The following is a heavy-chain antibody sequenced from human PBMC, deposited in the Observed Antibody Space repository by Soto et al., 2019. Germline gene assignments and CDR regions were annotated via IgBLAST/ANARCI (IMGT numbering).Heavy chain of an antibody. Sequence: GGSLRLSCASSGFTFTRYSMNWVRQAPGKGLEWVSSISSTTNYIYYGDSMKGRFTISRDNAKNSLYLEMNSLRAEDTAVYYCARESEDLTSNFDYWGQGTLVTISS. CDR1: GFTFTRYS. J-gene: IGHJ4*02. V-gene: IGHV3-21*06. CDR2: ISSTTNYI. CDR3: ARESEDLTSNFDY.